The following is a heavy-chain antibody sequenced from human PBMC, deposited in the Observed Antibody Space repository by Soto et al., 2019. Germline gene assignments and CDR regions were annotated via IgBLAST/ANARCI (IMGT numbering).Heavy chain of an antibody. D-gene: IGHD6-19*01. Sequence: QVQLVESGGGVVQPGRSLRLSCAASGFTFSSYGMHWVRQAPGKGLERVAVLAYDGSNKDYADSVKGRFTISRDNSKNTLYLQMNSLRAEDTAVYYCAKDRSGIAVAEIDVWGQGTTVTVSS. CDR2: LAYDGSNK. J-gene: IGHJ6*02. CDR3: AKDRSGIAVAEIDV. V-gene: IGHV3-30*18. CDR1: GFTFSSYG.